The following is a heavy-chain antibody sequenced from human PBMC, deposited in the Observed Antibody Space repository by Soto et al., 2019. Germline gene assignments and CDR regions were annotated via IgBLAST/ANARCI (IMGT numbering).Heavy chain of an antibody. J-gene: IGHJ4*02. D-gene: IGHD2-2*01. Sequence: GGSLRLSCAASGFTFSSYSMNWVRQAPGKGLEWVSYISSSSSTIYYADSVKGRFTISRDNAKNSLYLQMNSLRAEDTAVYYCARDPHSNIVVVPAAKLYFDYWGQGTLVTVSS. CDR3: ARDPHSNIVVVPAAKLYFDY. CDR1: GFTFSSYS. CDR2: ISSSSSTI. V-gene: IGHV3-48*01.